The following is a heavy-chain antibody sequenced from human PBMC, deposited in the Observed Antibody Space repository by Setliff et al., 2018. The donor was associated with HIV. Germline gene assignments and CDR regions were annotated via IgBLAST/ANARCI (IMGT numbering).Heavy chain of an antibody. J-gene: IGHJ6*02. D-gene: IGHD6-19*01. CDR3: ARETREAVAGSNYYYYYGLDV. CDR2: IYYRGSA. V-gene: IGHV4-39*07. CDR1: GGSITTTNYY. Sequence: SETLSLTCTVSGGSITTTNYYWGWVRQSPGKGLEWIGVIYYRGSAYYNLSLQSRVTLSVDTSKNSFSLHLTSVTAADTAVYYCARETREAVAGSNYYYYYGLDVWGQGTTVTVSS.